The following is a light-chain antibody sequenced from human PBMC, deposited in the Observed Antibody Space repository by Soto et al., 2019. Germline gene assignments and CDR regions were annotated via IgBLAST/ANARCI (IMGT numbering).Light chain of an antibody. V-gene: IGKV1-12*01. J-gene: IGKJ4*01. CDR1: QGLVNW. Sequence: DIQVTQSPSSVSASVGDRVTITCRASQGLVNWLAWYKQKPGKAPKLLIYAASSFQSGVPSRFSGSGSGTVFTPTISSLQPEGFATYYYKQTSIFPLPFGGGTKVEIK. CDR3: KQTSIFPLP. CDR2: AAS.